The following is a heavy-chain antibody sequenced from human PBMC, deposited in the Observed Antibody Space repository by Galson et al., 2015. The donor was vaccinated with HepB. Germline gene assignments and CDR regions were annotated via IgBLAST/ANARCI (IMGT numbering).Heavy chain of an antibody. CDR2: INPNSGGT. D-gene: IGHD3-22*01. CDR1: GYTFTGYY. Sequence: SVKVSCKASGYTFTGYYMHWVRQAPGQGLEWMGRINPNSGGTNYAQKFQGRVTMTRDTSISTAYMELSRLRSDDTAVYYCARAPISYYDSSGSNFDYWGQGTLVTVSS. J-gene: IGHJ4*02. CDR3: ARAPISYYDSSGSNFDY. V-gene: IGHV1-2*06.